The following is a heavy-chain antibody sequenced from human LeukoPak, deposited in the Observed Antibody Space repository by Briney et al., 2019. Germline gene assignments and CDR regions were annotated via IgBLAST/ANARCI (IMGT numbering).Heavy chain of an antibody. V-gene: IGHV1-2*02. CDR3: ARTTSLGSQPSDY. CDR1: GYTFTGYY. CDR2: INPKNGDV. Sequence: ASVKVSCKASGYTFTGYYMHWVRQAPGQGLEWMGWINPKNGDVNYAQKYQGRVTMTRDTSIRTAYMELSRLTSDDTAIYYCARTTSLGSQPSDYWGQGTLVTVSS. D-gene: IGHD3-10*01. J-gene: IGHJ4*02.